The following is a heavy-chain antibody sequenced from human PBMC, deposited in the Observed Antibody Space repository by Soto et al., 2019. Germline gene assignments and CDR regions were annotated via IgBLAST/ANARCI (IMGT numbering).Heavy chain of an antibody. V-gene: IGHV3-23*01. D-gene: IGHD6-19*01. Sequence: GGSLRLSCAASGFTFSSYAMSWVRQAPGKGLEWVSAIVASGGNTYYVDAVKGRFTISRNNSQNTLYLQMNSLRAEDTAVYYCAKGISSGKAYYYYMDVWGKGTTVTVSS. J-gene: IGHJ6*03. CDR1: GFTFSSYA. CDR2: IVASGGNT. CDR3: AKGISSGKAYYYYMDV.